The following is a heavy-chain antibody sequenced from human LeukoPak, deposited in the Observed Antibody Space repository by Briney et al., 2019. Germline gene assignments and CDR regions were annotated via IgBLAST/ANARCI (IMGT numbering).Heavy chain of an antibody. D-gene: IGHD2-15*01. CDR1: GFTVSSNY. CDR2: IYSGGTT. Sequence: GGSLRLSCAASGFTVSSNYMSWVRQAPGKGLEWVSLIYSGGTTYYADSVKGRFTISRDNSKNTLYLQMNSQRAEDTAVYYCARDAGYCSGGSCYRAYYFDYWGQGTLVTVSS. V-gene: IGHV3-66*01. J-gene: IGHJ4*02. CDR3: ARDAGYCSGGSCYRAYYFDY.